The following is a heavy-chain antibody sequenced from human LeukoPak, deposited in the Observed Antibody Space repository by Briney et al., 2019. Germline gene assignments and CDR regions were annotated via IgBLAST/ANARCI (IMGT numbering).Heavy chain of an antibody. CDR2: INHSGGT. V-gene: IGHV4-34*01. CDR3: ARVKFPVDP. CDR1: GGSISSYY. J-gene: IGHJ5*02. Sequence: SETLSLTCTVSGGSISSYYWSWIRQPPGKGLEWIGEINHSGGTNYNPSLKSRVTISVDTSKNQFSLKLSSVTAADTAVYYCARVKFPVDPWGQGTLVTVSS.